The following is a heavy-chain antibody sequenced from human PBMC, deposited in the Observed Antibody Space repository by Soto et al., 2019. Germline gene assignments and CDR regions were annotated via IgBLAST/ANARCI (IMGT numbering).Heavy chain of an antibody. V-gene: IGHV4-59*08. CDR1: GGSINSYY. CDR3: ARGYGLGFDF. D-gene: IGHD3-10*01. Sequence: QVQLQESGPGLVKPSETLSLTCTVSGGSINSYYWSWIRQPPGKGLEWIGYIYYSGSTNYNPSLKSRVTISVDTSKNQFSLKLSSVTAADTAVYYCARGYGLGFDFWGQGTLVTVSS. CDR2: IYYSGST. J-gene: IGHJ4*02.